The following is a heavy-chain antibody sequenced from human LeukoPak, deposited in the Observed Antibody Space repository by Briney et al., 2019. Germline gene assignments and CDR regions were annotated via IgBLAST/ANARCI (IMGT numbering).Heavy chain of an antibody. D-gene: IGHD1-26*01. CDR1: GFTFSSYV. Sequence: GGSLRLSCAASGFTFSSYVMSWVRQAPGKGLEWVSRINEDGSITNYADSVKGRFSISRDNAKNTLYLQMNSLRAEDTAVYYCGRDLGGRSGYWGQGTLVTVSS. CDR3: GRDLGGRSGY. V-gene: IGHV3-74*01. J-gene: IGHJ4*02. CDR2: INEDGSIT.